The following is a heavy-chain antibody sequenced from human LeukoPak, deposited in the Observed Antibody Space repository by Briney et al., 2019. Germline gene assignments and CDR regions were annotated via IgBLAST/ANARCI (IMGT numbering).Heavy chain of an antibody. J-gene: IGHJ3*02. CDR1: GFTFSSYW. D-gene: IGHD3-9*01. V-gene: IGHV3-7*03. Sequence: PGRSLRLSCAASGFTFSSYWMSWVRQAPGKGLEWVANIKQDGSEKYYVDSVKGRFTISRDNAKNSLYLQMNSLRAEDTALYYCAKDSRVWFAGAFDIWGQGTMVTVSS. CDR3: AKDSRVWFAGAFDI. CDR2: IKQDGSEK.